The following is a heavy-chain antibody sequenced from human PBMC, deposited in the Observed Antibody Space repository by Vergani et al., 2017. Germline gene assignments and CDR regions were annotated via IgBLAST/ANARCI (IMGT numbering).Heavy chain of an antibody. V-gene: IGHV1-24*01. CDR1: GYTLTELS. D-gene: IGHD6-19*01. CDR3: ASIAVAGKGRRVFDY. Sequence: VSCKVSGYTLTELSMHWVRQAPGKGLEWMGGFDPEDGETIYAQKFQGRVTMTRDTSISTAYMELSRLRSDDTAVYYCASIAVAGKGRRVFDYWGQGTLVTVSS. CDR2: FDPEDGET. J-gene: IGHJ4*02.